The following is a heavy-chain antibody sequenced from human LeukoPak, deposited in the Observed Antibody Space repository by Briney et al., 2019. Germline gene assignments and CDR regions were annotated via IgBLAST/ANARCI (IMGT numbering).Heavy chain of an antibody. V-gene: IGHV1-58*01. J-gene: IGHJ6*03. CDR3: AALTSVDTADYYYYMDV. Sequence: GTSVKVSCKASGFTFTSSAVQWVRQARGQRLEWIGWIVVGSGNTNYAQKFQERVTITRDMSTSTAYMELSSLRSEDTAVYYCAALTSVDTADYYYYMDVRGKGTTVTVSS. D-gene: IGHD5-18*01. CDR2: IVVGSGNT. CDR1: GFTFTSSA.